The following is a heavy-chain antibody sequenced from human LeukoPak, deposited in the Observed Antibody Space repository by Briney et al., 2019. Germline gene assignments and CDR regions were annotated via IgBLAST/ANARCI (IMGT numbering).Heavy chain of an antibody. J-gene: IGHJ4*02. D-gene: IGHD5-18*01. CDR2: IYYSGST. Sequence: SETLSLTCTVSGGSISSYYWSWIRQPPGKGLEWIGYIYYSGSTNYNPSLKSRVTISVDTSKNQFSLKLSSVTAADTAVYYCARHRGGTIQLWIFDYWGQGTLVTVSS. V-gene: IGHV4-59*01. CDR3: ARHRGGTIQLWIFDY. CDR1: GGSISSYY.